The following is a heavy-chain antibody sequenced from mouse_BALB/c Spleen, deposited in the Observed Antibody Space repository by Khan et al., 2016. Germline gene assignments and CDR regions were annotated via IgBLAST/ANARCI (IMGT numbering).Heavy chain of an antibody. Sequence: QVQLQQSGAELMKPGASVKISCKATGYTFSNYWIEWVKQRPGHGLEWIGDILPGSGYSNSNENFKGKATFTADASSKPAYMQLISLTSEDTAVYFCASAWYSMDYWGQGTSVTVSS. J-gene: IGHJ4*01. CDR2: ILPGSGYS. V-gene: IGHV1-9*01. CDR1: GYTFSNYW. CDR3: ASAWYSMDY.